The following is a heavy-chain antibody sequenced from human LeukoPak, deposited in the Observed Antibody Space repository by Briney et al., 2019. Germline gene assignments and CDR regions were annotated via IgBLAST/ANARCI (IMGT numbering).Heavy chain of an antibody. J-gene: IGHJ4*02. CDR2: ISGSGGST. D-gene: IGHD6-19*01. CDR1: GFTFSSYA. V-gene: IGHV3-23*01. Sequence: GGSLRLSCAASGFTFSSYAMNWVRQAPGKGLEWVSGISGSGGSTYYADSVKGRFTISRDNSKNTLYLQMNGLRAEDTAIYYCARSYSSGSWGQGTLVTVSS. CDR3: ARSYSSGS.